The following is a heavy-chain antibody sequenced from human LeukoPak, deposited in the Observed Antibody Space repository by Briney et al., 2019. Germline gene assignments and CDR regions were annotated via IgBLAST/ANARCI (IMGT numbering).Heavy chain of an antibody. CDR2: ISPYNGNT. CDR1: GYTFSSHS. J-gene: IGHJ4*02. V-gene: IGHV1-18*01. D-gene: IGHD6-13*01. Sequence: ASVKVSCKTSGYTFSSHSMNWVRQAPGQGLEWMGWISPYNGNTSYAQKLQGRVTLTTDISTSTAYMEVRSLRSDDTAVYYCARGEYELVGDYWGQGTLVTVSS. CDR3: ARGEYELVGDY.